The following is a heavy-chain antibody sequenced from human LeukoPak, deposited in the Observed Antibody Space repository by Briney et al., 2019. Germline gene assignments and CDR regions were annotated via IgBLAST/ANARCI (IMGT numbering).Heavy chain of an antibody. CDR1: GFTFSGYW. CDR3: ATDYYDSSGYYPGTY. CDR2: IKKEGSEK. Sequence: PGGSLRLSCAASGFTFSGYWMNWVRQAPGKGLEWVANIKKEGSEKYYVDSVKRRFTVSRDNAKNSLYLQMTSLRADDTAVYYCATDYYDSSGYYPGTYWGQGTLVTVSS. D-gene: IGHD3-22*01. V-gene: IGHV3-7*03. J-gene: IGHJ4*02.